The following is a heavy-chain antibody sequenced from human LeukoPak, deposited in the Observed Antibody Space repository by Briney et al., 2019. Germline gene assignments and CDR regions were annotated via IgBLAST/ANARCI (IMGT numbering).Heavy chain of an antibody. CDR3: ARDLRSNYYDSSGYYLSDYYYMDV. D-gene: IGHD3-22*01. CDR2: IYYSGST. CDR1: GGSISSGGYY. J-gene: IGHJ6*03. Sequence: PSETLSLTCTVSGGSISSGGYYWSWIRQHPGKGLEWIGYIYYSGSTYYNPSLKSRVTIPVDTSKNQFSLKLSSVTAADTAVHYCARDLRSNYYDSSGYYLSDYYYMDVWGKGTTVTVSS. V-gene: IGHV4-31*03.